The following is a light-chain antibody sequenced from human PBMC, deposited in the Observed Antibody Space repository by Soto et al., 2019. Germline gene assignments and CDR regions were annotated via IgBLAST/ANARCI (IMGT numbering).Light chain of an antibody. J-gene: IGKJ1*01. CDR3: QQYGRSPLWT. CDR2: WAS. V-gene: IGKV4-1*01. Sequence: DIVMTQSPDSLAVSLGERATINCKSSQSVLYSSNNKNYLAWYQQKPGQPPKLLIYWASTRESGVPDRFSGSGSGTDFTLTISRLEPEDFAVYYCQQYGRSPLWTFGQGTKVEIK. CDR1: QSVLYSSNNKNY.